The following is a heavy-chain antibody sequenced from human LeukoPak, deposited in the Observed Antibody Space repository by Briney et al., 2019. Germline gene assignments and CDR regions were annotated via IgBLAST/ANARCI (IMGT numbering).Heavy chain of an antibody. V-gene: IGHV4-39*01. CDR1: GDSINSGSYY. CDR2: MYYSGYT. CDR3: ARVLWFGESKKGYSYYMDV. J-gene: IGHJ6*03. Sequence: PSETLSLTCTVSGDSINSGSYYWGWIRQPPGEGLEWIGSMYYSGYTYYNPSLDSRLTISVDTSKNQFSLNLSSVTAADTAVYYCARVLWFGESKKGYSYYMDVWGKGTTVTVSS. D-gene: IGHD3-10*01.